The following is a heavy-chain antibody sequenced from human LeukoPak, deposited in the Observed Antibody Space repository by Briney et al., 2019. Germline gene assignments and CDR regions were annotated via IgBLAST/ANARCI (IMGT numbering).Heavy chain of an antibody. V-gene: IGHV4-59*12. Sequence: PSETLSLTCTVSGGSISSYYWSWIRQPPGKGLEWIGYIYYSGSTNYNPSLKSRVTISVDTSKNQFSLKLSSVTAADTAVYYCAREEGLRYFDWGQGTLVTVSS. D-gene: IGHD3-9*01. J-gene: IGHJ4*02. CDR1: GGSISSYY. CDR2: IYYSGST. CDR3: AREEGLRYFD.